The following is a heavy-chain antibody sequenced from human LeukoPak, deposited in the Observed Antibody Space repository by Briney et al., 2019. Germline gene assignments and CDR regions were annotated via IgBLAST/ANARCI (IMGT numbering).Heavy chain of an antibody. J-gene: IGHJ5*02. D-gene: IGHD3-9*01. CDR1: GFTFSVYT. V-gene: IGHV3-21*01. CDR3: AREATDIPLDP. CDR2: ITSSTSYI. Sequence: GGSLRLSCAASGFTFSVYTINWVRQAPGKGLEWVSSITSSTSYIYYADSVKGRFTISRDNAKNSLYPHMNSLRADDTDVYYCAREATDIPLDPGGQGTRVTVS.